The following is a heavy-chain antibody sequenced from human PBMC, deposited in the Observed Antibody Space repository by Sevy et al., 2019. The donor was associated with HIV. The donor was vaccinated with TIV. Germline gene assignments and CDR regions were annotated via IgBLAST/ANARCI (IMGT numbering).Heavy chain of an antibody. J-gene: IGHJ6*02. CDR2: IWYDGSNK. Sequence: GGSLRLSCAASGFTFSSYGMHWVRQAPGKGLEWVAVIWYDGSNKYYADSVKGRFTISRDNSKNTLYLQRNSLGAEDTAGYYCARDRIRGSYYYYGMDVWGQGTTVTVSS. D-gene: IGHD3-3*02. CDR3: ARDRIRGSYYYYGMDV. CDR1: GFTFSSYG. V-gene: IGHV3-33*01.